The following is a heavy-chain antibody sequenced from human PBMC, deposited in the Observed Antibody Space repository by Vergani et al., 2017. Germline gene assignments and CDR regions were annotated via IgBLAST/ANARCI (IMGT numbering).Heavy chain of an antibody. V-gene: IGHV4-4*07. CDR3: ARSAIKTNSSSWYVSLAY. CDR1: GGSISSYY. CDR2: IYTSGST. J-gene: IGHJ4*02. D-gene: IGHD6-13*01. Sequence: QVQLQESGPGLVKPSETLSLTCTVSGGSISSYYWSWIRQPAGKGLEWIGRIYTSGSTNYNPSLKSRVTISVDTSKNQFSLKLSSVTAADTAVYYCARSAIKTNSSSWYVSLAYWGQGTLVTVSS.